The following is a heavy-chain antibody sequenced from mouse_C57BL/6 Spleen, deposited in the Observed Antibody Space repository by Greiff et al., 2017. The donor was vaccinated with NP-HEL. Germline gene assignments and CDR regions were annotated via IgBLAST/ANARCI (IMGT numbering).Heavy chain of an antibody. CDR3: ASEVTTGYFDY. CDR1: GYTFTSYW. V-gene: IGHV1-50*01. J-gene: IGHJ2*01. CDR2: IDPSDSYT. Sequence: VQLQQSGAELVKPGASVKLSCKASGYTFTSYWMQWVKQRPGQGLEWIGEIDPSDSYTNYNQKFKGKATLTVDTSYRTAYMQLSSLTSEDSAVCVCASEVTTGYFDYWGQGTTLTVSS. D-gene: IGHD1-1*01.